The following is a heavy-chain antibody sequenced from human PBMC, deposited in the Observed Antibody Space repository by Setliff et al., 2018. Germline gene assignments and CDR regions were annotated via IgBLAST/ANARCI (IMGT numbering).Heavy chain of an antibody. CDR3: ARDLGNWFDP. CDR2: ISSSGNTI. V-gene: IGHV3-48*01. J-gene: IGHJ5*01. CDR1: GFTFSTYS. Sequence: PGGSLRLSCAASGFTFSTYSMNWVRQAPGKGLEWVSYISSSGNTIYYADSVKGRFTISRDNSKNTVYPQMNNLRADDTAIYYCARDLGNWFDPWGQGTLVTVSS. D-gene: IGHD3-16*01.